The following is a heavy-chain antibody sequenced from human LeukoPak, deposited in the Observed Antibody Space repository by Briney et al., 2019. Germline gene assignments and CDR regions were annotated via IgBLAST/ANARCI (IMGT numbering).Heavy chain of an antibody. Sequence: GESLKISCKASGYSFRTYWFGWVRQMPGKGLEWMGIIYPDDSDTRYSPSFQGQVTISADKSISSAYLQWRSLKASDTAMYYCARLVGMTTFVDYWGQGTLVIVSS. CDR3: ARLVGMTTFVDY. D-gene: IGHD3-16*01. CDR2: IYPDDSDT. J-gene: IGHJ4*02. V-gene: IGHV5-51*01. CDR1: GYSFRTYW.